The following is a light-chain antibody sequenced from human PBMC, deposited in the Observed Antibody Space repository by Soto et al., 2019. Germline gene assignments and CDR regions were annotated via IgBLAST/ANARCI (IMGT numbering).Light chain of an antibody. Sequence: QSVLTQPPSVSAAPGQKVTISCSGSSANIGGNYVSWYQHIPGTAPKLVIYDSDKRPSEIPDRFSGSKSGTSATLDITELQTGDEADYYCGAWDGSLSVVLFGGGTKLTVL. CDR1: SANIGGNY. CDR2: DSD. V-gene: IGLV1-51*01. CDR3: GAWDGSLSVVL. J-gene: IGLJ2*01.